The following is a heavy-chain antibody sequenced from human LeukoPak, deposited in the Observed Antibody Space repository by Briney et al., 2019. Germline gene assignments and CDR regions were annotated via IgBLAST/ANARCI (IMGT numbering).Heavy chain of an antibody. CDR1: GFSVSTNF. Sequence: GGSLRLSCAASGFSVSTNFMMNWVGQAPGKGLEWVSVIYSGGSTYYADSVKGRFSISRDNSKNTLYLQMNGLRAEDTAVYYCARGVTDYADHNWLDPWGQGTLVTVSS. CDR3: ARGVTDYADHNWLDP. V-gene: IGHV3-53*01. CDR2: IYSGGST. J-gene: IGHJ5*02. D-gene: IGHD4-17*01.